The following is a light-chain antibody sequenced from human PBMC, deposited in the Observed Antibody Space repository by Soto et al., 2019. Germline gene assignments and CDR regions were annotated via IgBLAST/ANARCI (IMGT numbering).Light chain of an antibody. CDR2: SAS. V-gene: IGKV3-15*01. CDR3: QQYSSWPTT. CDR1: QSISNN. Sequence: DIVMTQSPDTPSVSPGERATLSCRASQSISNNLAWYQQKPGQAPRLLIYSASTRATDFPARFSGGGSGTDFTLTISGLQSEDFAVYYCQQYSSWPTTFGQGTKVDIK. J-gene: IGKJ1*01.